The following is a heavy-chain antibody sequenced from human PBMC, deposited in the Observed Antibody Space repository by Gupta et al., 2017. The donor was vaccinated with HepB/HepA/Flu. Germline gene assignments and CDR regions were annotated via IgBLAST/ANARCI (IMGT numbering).Heavy chain of an antibody. CDR3: AHRLPYTGNWDTGAFDF. Sequence: QITLKESGPTRVTPTPTLTLTCTLSGFSLTSRPVGVGWIRQSPGKALECLGFIYWDDDKRHSPSLKNRITITKDTSNTQVVLIMTNMDPVDTATYYCAHRLPYTGNWDTGAFDFWGHGTMVTGSS. CDR1: GFSLTSRPVG. J-gene: IGHJ3*01. CDR2: IYWDDDK. D-gene: IGHD1-1*01. V-gene: IGHV2-5*02.